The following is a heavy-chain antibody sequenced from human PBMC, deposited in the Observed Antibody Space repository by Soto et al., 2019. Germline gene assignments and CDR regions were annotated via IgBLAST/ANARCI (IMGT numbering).Heavy chain of an antibody. V-gene: IGHV3-23*01. D-gene: IGHD1-1*01. CDR1: GFTFSSYS. Sequence: RRLSCAASGFTFSSYSMIWVRQAPGRGLEWLSAISGNGGNTYYADSVKGRFTISRDNSKNTLFLQMNTLRVEDTAVYYCAKGLGVQLVRYSEYWGQGALVTVSS. CDR3: AKGLGVQLVRYSEY. CDR2: ISGNGGNT. J-gene: IGHJ4*02.